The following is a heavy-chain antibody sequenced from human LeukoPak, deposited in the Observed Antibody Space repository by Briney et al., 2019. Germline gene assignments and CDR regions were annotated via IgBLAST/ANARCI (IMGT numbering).Heavy chain of an antibody. V-gene: IGHV5-51*01. CDR3: ARTMVRGVIASGFDF. CDR2: IYPGDSDT. Sequence: GESLQISCKGSGYSFTTYWIGWVRQMPGKGLEWMGTIYPGDSDTRYSPSFQGQVTILVDKSISTAYLQWSTLKASDTAMYYCARTMVRGVIASGFDFWGQGTLVTVSS. CDR1: GYSFTTYW. J-gene: IGHJ4*02. D-gene: IGHD3-10*01.